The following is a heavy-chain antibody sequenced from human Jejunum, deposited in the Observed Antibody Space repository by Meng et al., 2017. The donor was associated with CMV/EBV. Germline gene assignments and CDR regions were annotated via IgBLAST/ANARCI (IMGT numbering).Heavy chain of an antibody. D-gene: IGHD3-10*01. J-gene: IGHJ4*02. Sequence: VQLVESGGGVVQPGRSLRLSCAASGFTYNSYSMSWVRQAPGKGLEWVSAIVGSGGATYYADSVKGRFTISRDNSENTLYLQMNSLRTDDTAIYFCARRNSGYSYFDYWGQGTLVTVSS. CDR3: ARRNSGYSYFDY. CDR1: GFTYNSYS. V-gene: IGHV3-23*04. CDR2: IVGSGGAT.